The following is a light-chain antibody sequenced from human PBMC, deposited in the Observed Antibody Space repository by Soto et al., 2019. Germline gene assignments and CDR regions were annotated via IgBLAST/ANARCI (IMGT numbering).Light chain of an antibody. CDR1: NSNLGAGYD. Sequence: QSGLTQPPSVSGAPGQRVTISCTGNNSNLGAGYDVHWYQQLPGAAPKLVVFGNRNRPSGVPERFSGSKSGTSASLAITGLQAEDEADYYCQAYDYSLTAFVFGGGTKLTVL. CDR3: QAYDYSLTAFV. CDR2: GNR. J-gene: IGLJ3*02. V-gene: IGLV1-40*01.